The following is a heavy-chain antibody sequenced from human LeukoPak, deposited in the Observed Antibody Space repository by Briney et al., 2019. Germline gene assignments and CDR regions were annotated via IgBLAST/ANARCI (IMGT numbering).Heavy chain of an antibody. CDR2: SDPSDSHV. Sequence: GAALKISCQGFGYSFTNYWISWVRQVPGKGLEWMGRSDPSDSHVNYSTSFQSQVTISADRPTSTACLQWYSLKASDTAIYYCASQQFDYSLVRPEWFDPWGQGTLVIVSS. D-gene: IGHD3-9*01. CDR3: ASQQFDYSLVRPEWFDP. J-gene: IGHJ5*02. CDR1: GYSFTNYW. V-gene: IGHV5-10-1*01.